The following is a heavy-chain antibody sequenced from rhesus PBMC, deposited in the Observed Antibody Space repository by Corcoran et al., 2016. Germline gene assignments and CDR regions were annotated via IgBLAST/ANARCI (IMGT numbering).Heavy chain of an antibody. D-gene: IGHD4-35*01. J-gene: IGHJ4*01. CDR1: GFSLSTSGLG. CDR3: VRRSDYGKFDY. CDR2: IYWEDAK. V-gene: IGHV2-1*01. Sequence: QVTLKESGPALVKPTQTLTLTCTFSGFSLSTSGLGVGWIRQPSRKTLELLALIYWEDAKRYRTSLESRFTSSKDTSKNQVVLTMTNMDPVDTATYYCVRRSDYGKFDYWGQGVLVTVSS.